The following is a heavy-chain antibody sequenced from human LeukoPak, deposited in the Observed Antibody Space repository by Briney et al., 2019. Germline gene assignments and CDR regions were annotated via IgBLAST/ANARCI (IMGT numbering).Heavy chain of an antibody. CDR3: ARDVGYCSGGSCFYFDY. CDR2: IWYDGSIK. V-gene: IGHV3-33*01. D-gene: IGHD2-15*01. CDR1: GFTFTNYG. Sequence: SLRLSCAASGFTFTNYGMHWVRQAPGKGLEWVAVIWYDGSIKYYADSVKGRFTISRDNAKNSLYLQMNSLRAEDTAVYYCARDVGYCSGGSCFYFDYWGQGTLVTVSS. J-gene: IGHJ4*02.